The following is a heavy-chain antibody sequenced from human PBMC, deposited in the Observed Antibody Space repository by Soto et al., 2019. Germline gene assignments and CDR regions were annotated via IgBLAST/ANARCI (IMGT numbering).Heavy chain of an antibody. Sequence: QVQLQESGPGLVKPSETLSLTCTVSGGSISSYYWSWIRQPPGKGLEWIGYIYYSGSTNYNPSLKSRVTISVDTYKTQFSLKLSSVTAADTAVYYCARGGEHYYGSGGPWFDPWGQGTLVTVSS. J-gene: IGHJ5*02. D-gene: IGHD3-10*01. CDR1: GGSISSYY. CDR2: IYYSGST. V-gene: IGHV4-59*01. CDR3: ARGGEHYYGSGGPWFDP.